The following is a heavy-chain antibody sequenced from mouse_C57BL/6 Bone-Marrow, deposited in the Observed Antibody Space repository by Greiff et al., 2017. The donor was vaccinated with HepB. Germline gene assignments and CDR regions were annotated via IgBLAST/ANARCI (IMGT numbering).Heavy chain of an antibody. CDR1: GYAFSSYW. D-gene: IGHD1-1*01. J-gene: IGHJ4*01. CDR3: ARSTTVVAPYAMDY. CDR2: IYPGDGDT. Sequence: QVQLQQSGAELVKPGASVKISCKASGYAFSSYWMNWVKQRPGKGLEWIGQIYPGDGDTNYNGKFKGKATLTADKSSSTAYMQLSSLTSEDSAVYFSARSTTVVAPYAMDYWGQGTSVTVSS. V-gene: IGHV1-80*01.